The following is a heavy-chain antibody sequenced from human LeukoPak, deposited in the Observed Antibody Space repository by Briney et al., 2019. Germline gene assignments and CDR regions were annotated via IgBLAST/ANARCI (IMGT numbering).Heavy chain of an antibody. Sequence: ASVKVSCKASGYTFTGYYMHWVRQAPGQGLEWMGWINPNSGGTNYAQKFQGRVTMTRDTSISTAYMELSRLRSDDTAVYYCARFHPYYYYGMDVWGQGTTVTVSS. CDR3: ARFHPYYYYGMDV. CDR1: GYTFTGYY. V-gene: IGHV1-2*02. CDR2: INPNSGGT. J-gene: IGHJ6*02.